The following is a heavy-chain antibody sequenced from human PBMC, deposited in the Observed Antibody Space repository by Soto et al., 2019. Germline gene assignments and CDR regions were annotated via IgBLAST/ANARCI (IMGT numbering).Heavy chain of an antibody. D-gene: IGHD4-4*01. Sequence: PSEPLSLTCAVSGDSITSGDFFWSWIRQPPGRGLEWIGSIYHTGSTYYTPSLKSRVAIRVDTSRNQFYLKMLSVTAADTAVYLGARERARDRKRTVHPWGMGTMATGS. J-gene: IGHJ5*02. CDR3: ARERARDRKRTVHP. CDR2: IYHTGST. V-gene: IGHV4-30-4*01. CDR1: GDSITSGDFF.